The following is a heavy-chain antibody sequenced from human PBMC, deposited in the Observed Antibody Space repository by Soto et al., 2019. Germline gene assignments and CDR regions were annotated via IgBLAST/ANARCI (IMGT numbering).Heavy chain of an antibody. D-gene: IGHD1-26*01. V-gene: IGHV3-23*01. CDR3: ARGGVGATYYYGMDV. Sequence: GGSLRLSCAASGFTFSSYAMSWVRQAPGKGLEWVSAISGSGGSTYYADSVKGRFTISRDNSKNTLYLQMNSLRAEDTAVYYCARGGVGATYYYGMDVWGQGTTVTVSS. J-gene: IGHJ6*02. CDR1: GFTFSSYA. CDR2: ISGSGGST.